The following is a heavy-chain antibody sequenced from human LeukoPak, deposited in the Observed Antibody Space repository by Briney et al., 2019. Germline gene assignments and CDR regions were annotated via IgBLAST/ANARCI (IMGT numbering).Heavy chain of an antibody. D-gene: IGHD6-6*01. Sequence: PSETLSLTCTVSGGSISSYYWSWIRQPAGKGLEWIGRIYTSGSTNYNPSLKSRVTMSVGTSKNQFSLKLSSVTAADTAVYYCARDPSLESSANWFDPWGQGTLVTVSS. CDR3: ARDPSLESSANWFDP. CDR1: GGSISSYY. CDR2: IYTSGST. J-gene: IGHJ5*02. V-gene: IGHV4-4*07.